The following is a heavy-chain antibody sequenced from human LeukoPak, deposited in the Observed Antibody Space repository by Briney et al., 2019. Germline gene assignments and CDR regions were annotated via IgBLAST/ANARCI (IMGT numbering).Heavy chain of an antibody. D-gene: IGHD3-9*01. CDR2: IYYSGST. CDR1: GGSISSGGYY. J-gene: IGHJ4*02. Sequence: SETLSLTCTVSGGSISSGGYYWSWIRQRPGKGLEWIGYIYYSGSTYYNPSLKSRVTISVDTSKNQFSLKLSSVTAADTAVYYCARAHYDILGFDYWGQGTLVTVSS. V-gene: IGHV4-31*03. CDR3: ARAHYDILGFDY.